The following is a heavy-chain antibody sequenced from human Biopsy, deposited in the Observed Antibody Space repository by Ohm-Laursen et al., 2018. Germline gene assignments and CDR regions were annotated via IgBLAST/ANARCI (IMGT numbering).Heavy chain of an antibody. CDR3: VRDGNHRLGQ. CDR2: IKSDGTT. CDR1: GFTFSNYW. V-gene: IGHV3-74*03. D-gene: IGHD1-14*01. J-gene: IGHJ4*02. Sequence: SLRLSCTASGFTFSNYWMHWVRQPPGEGPVWVSRIKSDGTTMYADFVRGRFTLSRDNEKNTLDLQMNGLTVEDTAVYYCVRDGNHRLGQWGQGTLVTVSS.